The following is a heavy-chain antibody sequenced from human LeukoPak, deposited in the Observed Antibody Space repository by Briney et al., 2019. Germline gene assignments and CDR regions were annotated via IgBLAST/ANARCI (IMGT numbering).Heavy chain of an antibody. V-gene: IGHV3-7*01. Sequence: GGSLRLSCSASGFTSSDYWMMWVRQAPGKGQEWVGNIRQDDSEKNYVDSVKGRFTISRDNAKSSLYLQMNSLRAEDTAIYYCATDRKVGTWDPRFNYWGQGTLVTVSS. CDR2: IRQDDSEK. CDR3: ATDRKVGTWDPRFNY. D-gene: IGHD4-23*01. CDR1: GFTSSDYW. J-gene: IGHJ4*02.